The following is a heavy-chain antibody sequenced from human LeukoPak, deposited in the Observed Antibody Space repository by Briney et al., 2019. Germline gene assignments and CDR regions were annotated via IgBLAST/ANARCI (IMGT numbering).Heavy chain of an antibody. CDR2: TNPSGGST. J-gene: IGHJ4*02. Sequence: GASGKVSCKASGYTFTSYYMHWVRQAPGQGLEWIGITNPSGGSTSYAQKFQGRVTMTRDTSTSTVYKELSSLRSEDTAVYYCARGWSMGRGYSLWVGAHFDYWGQGTLVTVSS. CDR1: GYTFTSYY. V-gene: IGHV1-46*01. CDR3: ARGWSMGRGYSLWVGAHFDY. D-gene: IGHD5-18*01.